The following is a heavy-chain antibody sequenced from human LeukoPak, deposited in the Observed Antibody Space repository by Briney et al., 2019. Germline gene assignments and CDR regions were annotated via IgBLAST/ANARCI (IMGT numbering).Heavy chain of an antibody. Sequence: SETLSLTCTVSGGSISSYYWSWIRQPPGKGLEWIGYIYYSGSTNYNPSLKSRVTISVDTSKNQFSLKLSSVTAADTAVYYCARVKDDYSNYHYYYYYMDVWGKGTTVTVSS. CDR1: GGSISSYY. V-gene: IGHV4-59*01. CDR3: ARVKDDYSNYHYYYYYMDV. J-gene: IGHJ6*03. D-gene: IGHD4-11*01. CDR2: IYYSGST.